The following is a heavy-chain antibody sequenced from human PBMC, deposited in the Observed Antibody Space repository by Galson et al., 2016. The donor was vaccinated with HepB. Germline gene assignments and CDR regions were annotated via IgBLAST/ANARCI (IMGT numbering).Heavy chain of an antibody. CDR1: GFSLRSSGVS. CDR2: IDGGDEK. J-gene: IGHJ5*02. V-gene: IGHV2-70*13. CDR3: ARIPSGIPPYGRFDP. Sequence: PALVKPPQTLTLTCTFSGFSLRSSGVSVSWIRQTPGKALEWLALIDGGDEKYYSKSLKTRLTISKDTSKNQVVLTMTNMDPVDTATYYFARIPSGIPPYGRFDPWGQGVLVTGSS. D-gene: IGHD1-26*01.